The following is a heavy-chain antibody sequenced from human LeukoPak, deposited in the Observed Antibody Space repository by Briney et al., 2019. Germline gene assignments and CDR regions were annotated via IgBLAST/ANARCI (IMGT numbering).Heavy chain of an antibody. Sequence: ASVKVSCKASGYILSTNAMHWVRQAPRHGLELMGEINSDTENPTYAQGFTGRLVFSLDTSVSTAYLQISSLKAEDTAVYYCAREHDAFDIWGQGTMVTVSS. V-gene: IGHV7-4-1*02. CDR1: GYILSTNA. J-gene: IGHJ3*02. CDR3: AREHDAFDI. CDR2: INSDTENP.